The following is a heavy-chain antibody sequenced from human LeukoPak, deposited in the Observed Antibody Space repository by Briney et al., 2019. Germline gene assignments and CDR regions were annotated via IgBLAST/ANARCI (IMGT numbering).Heavy chain of an antibody. D-gene: IGHD3-10*01. V-gene: IGHV3-23*01. CDR1: GFTFSSYA. J-gene: IGHJ6*02. CDR3: AKAVRGVPYGMDV. Sequence: GGSLRLSCAASGFTFSSYAMSWARQAPGKGLEWVSAISGSGGSTYYADSVKGRFTISRDNSKNTLYLQMNSLRAEDTAVYYCAKAVRGVPYGMDVWGQGTTVTVSS. CDR2: ISGSGGST.